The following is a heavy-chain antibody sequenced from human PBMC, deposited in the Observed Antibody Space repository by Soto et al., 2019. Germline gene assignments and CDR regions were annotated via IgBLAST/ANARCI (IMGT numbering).Heavy chain of an antibody. D-gene: IGHD6-19*01. CDR2: IYYSGST. CDR3: ARELRDSSGWRFDY. Sequence: QVQLQESGPGLVKPSQTLSLTCTVSGGSISSGGYYWSWIRQHPGKGLEWIGYIYYSGSTYYNPSIKRRDTISVDTSKNQFSLKLSSVTAADTAVYYCARELRDSSGWRFDYWGQGTLVTVSS. CDR1: GGSISSGGYY. J-gene: IGHJ4*02. V-gene: IGHV4-31*03.